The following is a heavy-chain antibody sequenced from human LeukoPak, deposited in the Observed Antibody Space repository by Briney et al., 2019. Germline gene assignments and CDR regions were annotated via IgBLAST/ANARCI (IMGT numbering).Heavy chain of an antibody. Sequence: PGGSLRLSCAASGFTFSSSWMSWVRQAPGKGLEWLANIKHDGSEEFYVDSLKGRFTISRDNAKSSLYLQMNSLRVEDTAVYYCARDQFGSGRLDYWGQGTLVTVSS. D-gene: IGHD3-10*01. CDR2: IKHDGSEE. V-gene: IGHV3-7*05. CDR3: ARDQFGSGRLDY. CDR1: GFTFSSSW. J-gene: IGHJ4*02.